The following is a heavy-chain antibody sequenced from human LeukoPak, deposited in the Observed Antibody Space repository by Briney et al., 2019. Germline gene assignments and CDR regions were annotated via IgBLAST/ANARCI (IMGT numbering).Heavy chain of an antibody. Sequence: PSETLSLTCTVSGGSISSYYWSWIRQPPGKGLEWIGYIYTSGSTNYNPSLKSRVTISVDTSKNQFSLKLSSVTAAGTAVYYCARHIYSSGWYVYFDYWGQGTLVTVSS. J-gene: IGHJ4*02. D-gene: IGHD6-19*01. V-gene: IGHV4-4*09. CDR3: ARHIYSSGWYVYFDY. CDR2: IYTSGST. CDR1: GGSISSYY.